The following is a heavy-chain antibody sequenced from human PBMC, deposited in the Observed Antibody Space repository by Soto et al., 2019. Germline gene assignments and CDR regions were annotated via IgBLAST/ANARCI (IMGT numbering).Heavy chain of an antibody. CDR1: GGSISSSSYY. D-gene: IGHD4-17*01. CDR3: ARPSPSGGDYEGAFDY. J-gene: IGHJ4*02. CDR2: IYYSGST. Sequence: SETLSLTCTVSGGSISSSSYYWGWIRQPPGKGLEWIGSIYYSGSTYYNPSLKSRVTISVDTSKNQFSLKLSSVTAADTAVYYCARPSPSGGDYEGAFDYWGQGTLVTVSS. V-gene: IGHV4-39*01.